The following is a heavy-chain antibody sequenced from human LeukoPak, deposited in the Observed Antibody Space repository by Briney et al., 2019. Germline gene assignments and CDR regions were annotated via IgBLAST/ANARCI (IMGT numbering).Heavy chain of an antibody. J-gene: IGHJ3*02. V-gene: IGHV4-4*07. CDR3: ARVGIAAAGPDAFDI. CDR1: GGSISSYY. D-gene: IGHD6-13*01. CDR2: IYTSGST. Sequence: SETLSLTCTVSGGSISSYYWSWIRQPAGKGLEWIGRIYTSGSTNYNPSLKSRVTMSVDTSKNQFSLKLSSVTAADTAVYYCARVGIAAAGPDAFDIWGQGTMDTVSS.